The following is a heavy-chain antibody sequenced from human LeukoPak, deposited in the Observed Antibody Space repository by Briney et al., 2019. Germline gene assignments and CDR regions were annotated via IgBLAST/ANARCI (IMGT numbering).Heavy chain of an antibody. J-gene: IGHJ5*02. V-gene: IGHV1-2*02. Sequence: ASVKVSCKASGYTFTGYYMHWVRQAPGQGLEWMGWINPNSGGTNYAQKFQGRVTMTRDTSISTAYMELSRLRSDDTAVYYCARGGYCTNGVCYFWFDPWGQGTLVTVSS. CDR2: INPNSGGT. CDR3: ARGGYCTNGVCYFWFDP. D-gene: IGHD2-8*01. CDR1: GYTFTGYY.